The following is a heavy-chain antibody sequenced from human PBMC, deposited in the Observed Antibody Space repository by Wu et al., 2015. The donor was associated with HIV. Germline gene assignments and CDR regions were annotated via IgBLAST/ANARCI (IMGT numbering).Heavy chain of an antibody. CDR3: ATSLKPAAIPAFDI. CDR2: TNIYNDT. Sequence: QVQLVQSGAEVKKPGASVKVSCKASGYTFTGYGISWVRQAPGQGLEWMGWTNIYNDTNYAQKFQDRVTVTTDTSTSTAYMELRSLRSDDTAVYYCATSLKPAAIPAFDIWGQGTMVTVSS. J-gene: IGHJ3*02. V-gene: IGHV1-18*01. CDR1: GYTFTGYG. D-gene: IGHD2-2*02.